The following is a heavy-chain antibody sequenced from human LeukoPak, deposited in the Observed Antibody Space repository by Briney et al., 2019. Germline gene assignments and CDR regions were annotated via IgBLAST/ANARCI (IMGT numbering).Heavy chain of an antibody. D-gene: IGHD3-10*01. Sequence: SETLSLTCTVSGGSISNYYWSWIRQPAGKGLEWIGRIYSSGSINYNSSLKSRVTMSVDTSKNLFSLKLTSVTAADTAVYYCARDPSLFAGYFDYWGQGTLVTVSS. CDR2: IYSSGSI. V-gene: IGHV4-4*07. CDR1: GGSISNYY. CDR3: ARDPSLFAGYFDY. J-gene: IGHJ4*02.